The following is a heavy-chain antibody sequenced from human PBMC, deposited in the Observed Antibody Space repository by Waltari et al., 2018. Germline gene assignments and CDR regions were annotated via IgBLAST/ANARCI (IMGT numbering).Heavy chain of an antibody. D-gene: IGHD3-10*01. CDR3: ARPTHPVTRVHRLEYYFDY. CDR1: GGTFSSYA. V-gene: IGHV1-69*08. CDR2: ITPSMGTA. Sequence: QVQLVQSGAEVKKPGSSVKVSCKASGGTFSSYAISWVRQALGQGLEWMGRITPSMGTANYAQKFQGRVTITADKSTSTAYMELSSLRSEDTAVYYCARPTHPVTRVHRLEYYFDYWGQGTLVTVSS. J-gene: IGHJ4*02.